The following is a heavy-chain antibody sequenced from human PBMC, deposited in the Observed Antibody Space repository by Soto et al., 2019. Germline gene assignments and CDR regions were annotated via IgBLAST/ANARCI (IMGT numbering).Heavy chain of an antibody. CDR3: VISTFFTFAAYPEYFHF. CDR2: INQAGNEK. V-gene: IGHV3-7*01. J-gene: IGHJ1*01. CDR1: GFTFRSYW. Sequence: GGSLRLSCAVSGFTFRSYWMGWVRQAPGKGLEWVANINQAGNEKYYVDSVKGRFTIPRDNAQNSLFLQMDSLRAEDTAVYYCVISTFFTFAAYPEYFHFWGQGTLVTVSS. D-gene: IGHD3-3*02.